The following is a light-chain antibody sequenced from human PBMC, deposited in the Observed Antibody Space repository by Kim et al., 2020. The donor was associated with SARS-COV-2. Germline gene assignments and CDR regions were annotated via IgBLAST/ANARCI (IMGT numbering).Light chain of an antibody. CDR2: GIY. V-gene: IGKV3-20*01. CDR1: QSVSSNF. J-gene: IGKJ1*01. Sequence: ETVLTQSPGTLSLSPGERATLSCRASQSVSSNFLAWYQHKPGQAPRLLIYGIYIRATGIPDRFSGSGSGTDFTLTISRLEPEDFAVYYCQQYGSSPQTFGQGTKVDIK. CDR3: QQYGSSPQT.